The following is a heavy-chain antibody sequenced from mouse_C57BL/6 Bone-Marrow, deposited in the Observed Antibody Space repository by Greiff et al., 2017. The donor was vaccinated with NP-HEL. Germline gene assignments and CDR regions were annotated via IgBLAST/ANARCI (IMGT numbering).Heavy chain of an antibody. J-gene: IGHJ2*01. CDR3: ASQLGRRNYFAY. V-gene: IGHV1-67*01. CDR1: GYTFTDYA. D-gene: IGHD4-1*02. Sequence: QVQLQQSGPELVRPGVSVKISCKGSGYTFTDYAMHWVKQSHAKSLEWIGVISTYYGDASYNQKFKDKATMTVDKSSSTVYMELNSLTSEDSAVYYCASQLGRRNYFAYWGQGTTLTVSS. CDR2: ISTYYGDA.